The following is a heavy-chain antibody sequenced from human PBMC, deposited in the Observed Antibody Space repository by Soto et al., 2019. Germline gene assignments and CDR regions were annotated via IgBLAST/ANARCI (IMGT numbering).Heavy chain of an antibody. J-gene: IGHJ6*02. D-gene: IGHD3-3*01. Sequence: QVQLVESGGGVVQPGRSLRLSCAASGFTFSSYAMHWVRQAPGKGLEWVAVISYDGSNKYYADSVKGRFTISRDNSKNTLYLQMNSLRAEDTAVYYYARETYYDVWSGPYCGMDVWGQGTTVTVSS. V-gene: IGHV3-30-3*01. CDR1: GFTFSSYA. CDR3: ARETYYDVWSGPYCGMDV. CDR2: ISYDGSNK.